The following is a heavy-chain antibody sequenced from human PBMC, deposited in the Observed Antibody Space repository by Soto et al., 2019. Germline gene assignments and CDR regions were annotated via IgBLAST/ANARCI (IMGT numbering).Heavy chain of an antibody. J-gene: IGHJ3*02. CDR1: GFTFSSYA. CDR2: ISGSGGST. Sequence: GGSLRLSCAASGFTFSSYAMSWVRQAPGKGLEWVSAISGSGGSTYYADSVKGRFTISRDNSKNTLYLQMNSLRAEDTAVYYCAKDFVPLKPYYYGSGGNAFDIWGQGTMVTVSS. D-gene: IGHD3-10*01. CDR3: AKDFVPLKPYYYGSGGNAFDI. V-gene: IGHV3-23*01.